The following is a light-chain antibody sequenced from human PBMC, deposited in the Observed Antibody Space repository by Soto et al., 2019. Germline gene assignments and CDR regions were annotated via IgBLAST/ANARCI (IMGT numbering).Light chain of an antibody. J-gene: IGKJ3*01. CDR1: QSVGNN. Sequence: EILMTQSPATLSVSPGERATLSCRASQSVGNNLAWYQQRPAQAPRLLIYAASTRATGIPARFSGSGSGTAFTLTISSLQSEDFAVYYCQQYNKWPLFTFGPGTRVDI. CDR2: AAS. V-gene: IGKV3-15*01. CDR3: QQYNKWPLFT.